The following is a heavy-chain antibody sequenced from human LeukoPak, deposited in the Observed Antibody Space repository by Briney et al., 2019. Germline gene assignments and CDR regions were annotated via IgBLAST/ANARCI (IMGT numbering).Heavy chain of an antibody. Sequence: SVKVSCKASGGTFSSYAISWVRQAPGQGLEWMGRIIPIFGTANYAQKFQGRVTITTDESTSTAYMELSSLRSGDTAVYYCARDPEVRFPDGWGQGTLVTVSS. D-gene: IGHD3-3*01. CDR2: IIPIFGTA. J-gene: IGHJ4*02. V-gene: IGHV1-69*05. CDR3: ARDPEVRFPDG. CDR1: GGTFSSYA.